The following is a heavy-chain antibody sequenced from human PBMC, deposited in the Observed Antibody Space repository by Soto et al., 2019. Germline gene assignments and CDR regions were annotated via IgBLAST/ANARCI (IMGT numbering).Heavy chain of an antibody. CDR2: MKPNSGNT. Sequence: QVQLVQSGAEVKKPGASVKVSCKASGYTFTSYDINWVRQATGQGREWMGWMKPNSGNTGNAQQFQGRVTMTRNTSIGTGYMELSSLRSEDTAVYYCARGRLGSGYDFDYWGQGTLDTVS. CDR1: GYTFTSYD. V-gene: IGHV1-8*01. D-gene: IGHD5-12*01. J-gene: IGHJ4*02. CDR3: ARGRLGSGYDFDY.